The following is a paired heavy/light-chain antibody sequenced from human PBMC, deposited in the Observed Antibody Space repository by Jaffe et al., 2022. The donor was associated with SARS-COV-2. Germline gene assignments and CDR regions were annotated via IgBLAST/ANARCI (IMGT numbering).Heavy chain of an antibody. V-gene: IGHV3-7*03. CDR1: GFIFSDHW. J-gene: IGHJ4*02. CDR2: IRRDGSEK. Sequence: EVRLVESGGDLVPPGGSLRLSCAASGFIFSDHWMDWFRQAPGKGLEWVANIRRDGSEKHYVDSVKGRFTISRDNAKNSLYLQMNSLRVEDTAVYYCARDLEDWGQGTLVTVSS. D-gene: IGHD3-3*01. CDR3: ARDLED.
Light chain of an antibody. J-gene: IGLJ3*02. Sequence: QAGLTQPPSVSAGLRQTATLTCTGNSNNIGNQGTTWLQQRQGHPPKLLLYRDNIRPSGISERLSASTSGNTASLTIAGLQPEDEADYYCSAWDISLSAWVFGGGTKLTVL. CDR1: SNNIGNQG. V-gene: IGLV10-54*01. CDR2: RDN. CDR3: SAWDISLSAWV.